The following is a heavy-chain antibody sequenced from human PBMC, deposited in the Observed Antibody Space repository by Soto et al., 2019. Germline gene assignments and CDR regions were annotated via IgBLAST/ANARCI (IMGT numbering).Heavy chain of an antibody. CDR2: IYNIGTT. CDR3: ARAGGYCSSTSCYYFDY. J-gene: IGHJ4*02. CDR1: GFTVSSNY. V-gene: IGHV3-53*02. D-gene: IGHD2-2*01. Sequence: EVQLVETGGGLIQPGGSLRLSCAASGFTVSSNYMTWVRQAPGKGLEWVSIIYNIGTTYYADSLKGRFTISRDNSKNTVYLQMNSLRADDTAVYYCARAGGYCSSTSCYYFDYWGQGTPVTVSS.